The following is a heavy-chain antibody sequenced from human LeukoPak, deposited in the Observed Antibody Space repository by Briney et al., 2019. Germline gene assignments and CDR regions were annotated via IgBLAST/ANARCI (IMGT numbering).Heavy chain of an antibody. CDR1: EFTFSYYS. CDR2: ISRSSSII. V-gene: IGHV3-48*02. J-gene: IGHJ4*02. Sequence: GGSLRLSCAGSEFTFSYYSMNWVRQAPGKGLEWVSYISRSSSIIYYADSVKGRFTISRDNAKNSLYLQMNSLRDEDTAVYYCARDRYGDKRTFDYWGQGTLVTVSS. D-gene: IGHD4-17*01. CDR3: ARDRYGDKRTFDY.